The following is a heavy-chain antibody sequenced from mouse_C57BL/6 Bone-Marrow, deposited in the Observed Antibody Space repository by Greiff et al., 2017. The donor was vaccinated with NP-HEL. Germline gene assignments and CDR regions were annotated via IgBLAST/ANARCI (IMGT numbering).Heavy chain of an antibody. CDR1: GYSFTDYN. CDR3: ARIYPFYDYGEGYFDV. D-gene: IGHD2-4*01. J-gene: IGHJ1*03. Sequence: EVKLVESGPELVKPGASVKISCKASGYSFTDYNMNWVKQSNGKSLEWIGVINPNYGTTSYNQKFKGKATLTVDQSSSTAYMQLNSLTSEDSAVYYCARIYPFYDYGEGYFDVWGTGTTVTVSS. V-gene: IGHV1-39*01. CDR2: INPNYGTT.